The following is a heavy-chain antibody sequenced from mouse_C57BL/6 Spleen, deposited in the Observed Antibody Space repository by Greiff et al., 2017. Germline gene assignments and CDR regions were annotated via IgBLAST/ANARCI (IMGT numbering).Heavy chain of an antibody. V-gene: IGHV1-18*01. Sequence: EVKLMESGPELVKPGASVKIPCKASGYTFTDYNMDWVKQSHGKSLEWIGDINPNNGGTIYNQKFKGKATLTVDKSSSTAYMELRSLTSEDTAVYYCARRDYDYWYFDVWGTGTTVTVSS. CDR1: GYTFTDYN. CDR3: ARRDYDYWYFDV. D-gene: IGHD2-4*01. J-gene: IGHJ1*03. CDR2: INPNNGGT.